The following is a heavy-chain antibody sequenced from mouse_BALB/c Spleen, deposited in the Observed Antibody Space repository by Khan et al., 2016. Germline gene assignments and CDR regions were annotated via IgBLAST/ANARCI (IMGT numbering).Heavy chain of an antibody. CDR3: TREDGWFAY. Sequence: EVQLVESGGGLVKPGGSLKLSCAASGFTFSSYAMSWVRQSPEKRLEWVADISSGGSLTYYPDTVTGRFTISRDNAKNTLYLEMSSLRSDDTAMYYCTREDGWFAYWGQGTLVTVSA. J-gene: IGHJ3*01. V-gene: IGHV5-9-4*01. CDR2: ISSGGSLT. D-gene: IGHD2-3*01. CDR1: GFTFSSYA.